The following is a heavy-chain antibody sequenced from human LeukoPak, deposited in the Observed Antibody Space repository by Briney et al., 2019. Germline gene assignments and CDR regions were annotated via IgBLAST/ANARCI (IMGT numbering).Heavy chain of an antibody. Sequence: GASLRLSCVAPGFTFSNYAMSWVRQAPGKGLEWVSAITGSGGNTYYADSVKGRFTISRDNSKNTVFLQMNSLRHEDTAIYYCVIWGDYDVLTGYYVPDYWGQGTLVTVSS. D-gene: IGHD3-9*01. J-gene: IGHJ4*02. CDR1: GFTFSNYA. CDR3: VIWGDYDVLTGYYVPDY. CDR2: ITGSGGNT. V-gene: IGHV3-23*01.